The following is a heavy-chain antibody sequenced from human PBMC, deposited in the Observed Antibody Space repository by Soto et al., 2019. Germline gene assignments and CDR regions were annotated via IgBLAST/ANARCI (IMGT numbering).Heavy chain of an antibody. D-gene: IGHD5-18*01. CDR3: ARAKMQLWPNYYDDGLDV. CDR1: GFTVSTNF. CDR2: IYSGGST. J-gene: IGHJ6*02. V-gene: IGHV3-66*01. Sequence: GGSLRLSCAASGFTVSTNFMTWVRQAPGKGLEWVSVIYSGGSTFYADSVKGRFTITRDNSENTLYFQMNSLRAEDTAVYYCARAKMQLWPNYYDDGLDVWGQGTTVTVSS.